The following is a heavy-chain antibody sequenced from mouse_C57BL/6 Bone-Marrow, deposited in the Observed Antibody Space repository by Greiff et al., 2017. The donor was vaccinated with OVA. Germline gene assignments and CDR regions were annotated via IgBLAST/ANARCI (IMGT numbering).Heavy chain of an antibody. Sequence: QVQLQQSGAELARPGASVKLSCKASGYTFTSYGISWVKQRTGQGLEWIGEIYPRSGNTYYNEKFKGKATLTADKSSSTAYMELRSLTSEDSAVYFCARGVTTGSSSYYAMDYWGQGTSVTVSS. V-gene: IGHV1-81*01. CDR3: ARGVTTGSSSYYAMDY. J-gene: IGHJ4*01. CDR1: GYTFTSYG. D-gene: IGHD1-1*01. CDR2: IYPRSGNT.